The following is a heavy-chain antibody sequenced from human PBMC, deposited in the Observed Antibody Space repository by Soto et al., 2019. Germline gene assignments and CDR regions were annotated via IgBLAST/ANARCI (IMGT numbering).Heavy chain of an antibody. J-gene: IGHJ4*02. D-gene: IGHD2-15*01. CDR1: GGSISSYY. CDR3: ARGATVVPEY. Sequence: PSETLSLTCTVSGGSISSYYWSWIRQPPGKGLEWIGYIYYSGSTNHNPSLKSRVTISVDTSKNQFSLKLSSVTAADTAVYYCARGATVVPEYWGQGTLVTVSS. CDR2: IYYSGST. V-gene: IGHV4-59*01.